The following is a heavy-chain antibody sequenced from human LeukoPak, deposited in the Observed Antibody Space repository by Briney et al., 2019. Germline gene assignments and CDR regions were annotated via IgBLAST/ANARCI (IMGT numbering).Heavy chain of an antibody. CDR2: IYTSGST. J-gene: IGHJ4*02. V-gene: IGHV4-4*07. D-gene: IGHD6-13*01. Sequence: SETLSLSCTVSGGSISSYYWTWVRQPAGKGLEWIGRIYTSGSTNYSPSLKSRVTMSVDTSKNEFSLKLNSVTAADTAVYYCARESSVAGTARYLDYWGQGILVTVSS. CDR3: ARESSVAGTARYLDY. CDR1: GGSISSYY.